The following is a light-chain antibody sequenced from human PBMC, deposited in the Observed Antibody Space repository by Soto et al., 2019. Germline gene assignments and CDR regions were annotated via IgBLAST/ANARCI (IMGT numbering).Light chain of an antibody. CDR3: QQRCDWPLT. CDR1: QSVSSQ. CDR2: DAS. Sequence: EIVLTRSPATLSLSPGERATLSCRASQSVSSQLAWYQQKPGQAPRLLIYDASNRATGIPARFSGSGSATDFTLTISSLEPEDFAVYYCQQRCDWPLTFGGGTKVEIK. J-gene: IGKJ4*01. V-gene: IGKV3-11*01.